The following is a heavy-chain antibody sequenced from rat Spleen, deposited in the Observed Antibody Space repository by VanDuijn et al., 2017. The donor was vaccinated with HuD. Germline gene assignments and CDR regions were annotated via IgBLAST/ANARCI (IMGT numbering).Heavy chain of an antibody. V-gene: IGHV3-3*01. Sequence: EVQLQESGPGLVKPSQSLSLTCSVTGYSITSGYRWNWIRKFPGNKLEWMGYINSAGSTYYNPSLRSRISITRDTSKNQFFLQVNSVTTEDTATYYCARSPYNNFWFTYWGQGTLVTVSS. J-gene: IGHJ3*01. CDR3: ARSPYNNFWFTY. D-gene: IGHD1-10*01. CDR2: INSAGST. CDR1: GYSITSGYR.